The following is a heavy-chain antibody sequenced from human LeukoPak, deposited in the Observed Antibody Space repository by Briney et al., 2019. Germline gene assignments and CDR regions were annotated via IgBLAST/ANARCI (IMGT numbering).Heavy chain of an antibody. CDR1: GGSISSYY. Sequence: SETLSLTCTVSGGSISSYYWSWIRQPPGEGLEWIGYIYYSGSTNYNPSLKSRVTISVDTSKNQFSLKLSSVTAADTAVYYCARITVTTGYYYYGMDVWGQGTTVTVSS. D-gene: IGHD4-17*01. CDR2: IYYSGST. CDR3: ARITVTTGYYYYGMDV. J-gene: IGHJ6*02. V-gene: IGHV4-59*01.